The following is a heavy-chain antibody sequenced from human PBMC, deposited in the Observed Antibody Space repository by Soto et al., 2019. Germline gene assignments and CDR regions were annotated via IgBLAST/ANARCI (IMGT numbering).Heavy chain of an antibody. CDR3: ARDWDIVILSVPIPNYNYGMDV. J-gene: IGHJ6*02. CDR1: GFTFDNYA. Sequence: GGSLRLSCAASGFTFDNYAMNWVRQAPGKGLEWVSYISSRSDTLYYADSVKGRFTISRDNAKNSVYLQVNNLRDEDTAVYYCARDWDIVILSVPIPNYNYGMDVWGQGTTVTVSS. V-gene: IGHV3-48*02. D-gene: IGHD2-15*01. CDR2: ISSRSDTL.